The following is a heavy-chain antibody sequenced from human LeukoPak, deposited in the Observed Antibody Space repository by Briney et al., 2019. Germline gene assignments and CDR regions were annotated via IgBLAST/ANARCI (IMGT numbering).Heavy chain of an antibody. CDR1: GGSISSYY. D-gene: IGHD5-18*01. V-gene: IGHV4-59*01. J-gene: IGHJ4*01. CDR3: ASMRTAMAENDY. CDR2: IYYSGST. Sequence: SETLSLTCTVSGGSISSYYWSWIRQPPGKGLEWIGYIYYSGSTNYNPSLKSRVTISVDTSKNQFSLKLSSVTAADTAVHYCASMRTAMAENDYWGQGTLVTVSS.